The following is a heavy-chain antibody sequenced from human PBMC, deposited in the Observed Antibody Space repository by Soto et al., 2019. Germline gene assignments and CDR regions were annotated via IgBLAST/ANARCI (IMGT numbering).Heavy chain of an antibody. J-gene: IGHJ4*02. Sequence: SETLSLTCTVSGGSISRYYWSWIRQPPGKGLEWIGYIYYSGSSGSTNYNASLKSRGTISVETSKNQFSLKLSSVTAADTAVYYCARGSKDGSWGDYWGQGTLVTVSS. CDR2: IYYSGSSGST. CDR1: GGSISRYY. V-gene: IGHV4-59*01. CDR3: ARGSKDGSWGDY. D-gene: IGHD6-13*01.